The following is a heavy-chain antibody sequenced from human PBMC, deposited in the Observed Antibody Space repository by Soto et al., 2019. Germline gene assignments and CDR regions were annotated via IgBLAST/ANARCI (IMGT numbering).Heavy chain of an antibody. D-gene: IGHD1-1*01. CDR2: IKQDGTEK. V-gene: IGHV3-7*05. J-gene: IGHJ4*02. CDR1: GLTFSNYW. CDR3: ARAYN. Sequence: EVQLVESGGGLVQPGGSLRLSCAASGLTFSNYWMSWVRQAPGKGLEWVASIKQDGTEKYYVDSVRGRFTNSRDNTKSSLYLQMNSLRSEDTAMYFCARAYNWGQGTLVTVSS.